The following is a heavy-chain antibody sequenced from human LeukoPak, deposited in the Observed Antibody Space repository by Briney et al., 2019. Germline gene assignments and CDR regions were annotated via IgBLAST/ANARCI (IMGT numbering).Heavy chain of an antibody. CDR2: IIYSGGTT. V-gene: IGHV3-23*01. Sequence: SGGSLRLSCAASGFTFSDYYMTWVRQAPGEGLEWVSSIIYSGGTTYYADSVKGRFTVSRDNSKNTLYLQMSSLRAEDTAIYYCAKDQRSIAVAGYFDYWGQGTLVTVSS. CDR3: AKDQRSIAVAGYFDY. J-gene: IGHJ4*02. CDR1: GFTFSDYY. D-gene: IGHD6-19*01.